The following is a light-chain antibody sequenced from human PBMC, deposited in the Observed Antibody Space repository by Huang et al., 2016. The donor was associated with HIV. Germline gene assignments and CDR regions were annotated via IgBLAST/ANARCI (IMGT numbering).Light chain of an antibody. V-gene: IGKV1-33*01. CDR3: QQYDHLPS. CDR2: DAS. J-gene: IGKJ4*01. CDR1: QNISNY. Sequence: DIQMTQSPSSLSASIGDRVTITCQASQNISNYLNWYQQKPGRAPRPLIYDASSLETGVPSRFSGSGSGTDFSLTINSLQPEDFATYYCQQYDHLPSFGGGTKVAI.